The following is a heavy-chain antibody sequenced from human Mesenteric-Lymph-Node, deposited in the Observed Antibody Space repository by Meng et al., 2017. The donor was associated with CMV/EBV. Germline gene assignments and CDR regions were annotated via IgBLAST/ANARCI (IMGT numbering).Heavy chain of an antibody. V-gene: IGHV4-34*01. Sequence: VHLTQWGEGMLKPAEHLSVTCAVYGGSFSGYYWNWIRQSPEKGLEWIGEINHSGSTTYNPSFTSRIIISVDTSTNQISLNMSSVTAADTAVYYCARGSSYDILTGYFDYWGQGALVTVSS. D-gene: IGHD3-9*01. CDR3: ARGSSYDILTGYFDY. J-gene: IGHJ4*02. CDR1: GGSFSGYY. CDR2: INHSGST.